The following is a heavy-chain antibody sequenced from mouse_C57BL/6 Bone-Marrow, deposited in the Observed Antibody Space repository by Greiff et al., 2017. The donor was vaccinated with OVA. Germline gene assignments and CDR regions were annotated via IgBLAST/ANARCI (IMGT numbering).Heavy chain of an antibody. Sequence: EVQLQQSGAELVKPGASAKMSCKASGYTFTSYWITWVKQRPEQGLEWIGWIDPENGDTEYASKFQGKATITADTSSNTAYLQLSSLTSEDTAVYYCTTDYYGSSYGYFDYWGQGTTLTVSS. CDR2: IDPENGDT. V-gene: IGHV14-4*01. CDR3: TTDYYGSSYGYFDY. J-gene: IGHJ2*01. D-gene: IGHD1-1*01. CDR1: GYTFTSYW.